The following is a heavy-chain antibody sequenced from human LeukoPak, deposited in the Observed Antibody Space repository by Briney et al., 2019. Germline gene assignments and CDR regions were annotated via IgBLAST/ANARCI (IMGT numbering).Heavy chain of an antibody. J-gene: IGHJ4*02. D-gene: IGHD5-24*01. CDR3: AKDSGERDGYNYPQGYFDY. CDR2: ISGSGGST. V-gene: IGHV3-23*01. Sequence: PGGSLRLSCAASGFTFSSYAMSWVRQAPGKGLEWVSAISGSGGSTYYADSVKGRFTISRDNSKNMLYLQMNSLRAEDTAVYYCAKDSGERDGYNYPQGYFDYWGQGTLVTVSS. CDR1: GFTFSSYA.